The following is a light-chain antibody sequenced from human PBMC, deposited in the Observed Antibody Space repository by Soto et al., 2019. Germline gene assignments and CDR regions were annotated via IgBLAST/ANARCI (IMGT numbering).Light chain of an antibody. V-gene: IGLV1-44*01. J-gene: IGLJ2*01. CDR3: ATWDDGVNGVL. CDR1: SSNIESHS. Sequence: QTVVIQPPSMSGTPGQRVSISCSGSSSNIESHSVDWYQHFPGTAPKLLINSNDQRPSGIPDRFSGSKSGTSASLAISGLQSEDEADYYCATWDDGVNGVLFGGGTKLTVL. CDR2: SND.